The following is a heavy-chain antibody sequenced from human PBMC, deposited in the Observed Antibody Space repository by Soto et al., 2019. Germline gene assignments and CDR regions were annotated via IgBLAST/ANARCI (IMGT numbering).Heavy chain of an antibody. CDR3: ARDRRYYGSGSYYNVGY. D-gene: IGHD3-10*01. CDR2: ISAYNGNT. Sequence: ASVKVSCKASGYTFTSYGISWVRQAPGQGLEWMGWISAYNGNTNYAQKLQGRVTMTTDTSTSTAYMELRSLRSDDTAVYYCARDRRYYGSGSYYNVGYWGQGTLVTVSS. V-gene: IGHV1-18*01. CDR1: GYTFTSYG. J-gene: IGHJ4*02.